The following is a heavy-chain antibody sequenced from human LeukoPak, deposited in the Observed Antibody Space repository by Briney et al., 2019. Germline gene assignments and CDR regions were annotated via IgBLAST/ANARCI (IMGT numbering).Heavy chain of an antibody. V-gene: IGHV4-39*01. D-gene: IGHD1-26*01. CDR1: GGSISSSSYY. CDR2: IYYSGST. Sequence: PSETLSLTCTVSGGSISSSSYYWGWIRQPPGKGLEWIGTIYYSGSTYYNPSLKSRVTISVDTSKNQFSLKLSSVTAADTAVYFCARRSGVGASPFDYWGQRTLVTVSS. J-gene: IGHJ4*02. CDR3: ARRSGVGASPFDY.